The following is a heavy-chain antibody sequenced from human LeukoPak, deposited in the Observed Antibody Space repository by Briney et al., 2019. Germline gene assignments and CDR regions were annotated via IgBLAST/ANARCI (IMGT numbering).Heavy chain of an antibody. CDR1: GLTFSSYD. CDR3: ARGGDENAFDI. D-gene: IGHD5-12*01. V-gene: IGHV3-33*01. Sequence: EESLRLSCAASGLTFSSYDRPWVRQAPGKGLDWVGVICYNGSNKYYADSVKGRFTISRDNSKNTLYLQMNSLRVEDTAVYYCARGGDENAFDIWGQGTMVTVSS. CDR2: ICYNGSNK. J-gene: IGHJ3*02.